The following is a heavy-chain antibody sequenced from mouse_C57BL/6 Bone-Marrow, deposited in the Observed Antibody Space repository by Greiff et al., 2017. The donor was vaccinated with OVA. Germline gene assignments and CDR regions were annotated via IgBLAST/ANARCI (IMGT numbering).Heavy chain of an antibody. D-gene: IGHD1-1*01. CDR3: TTRGRYGRYYFDY. V-gene: IGHV14-1*01. Sequence: VQLQQSGAELVRPGASVKLSCTASGFNIKDYYMHWVKQRPEQGLEWIGRIDPEDGDTEYAPKFQGKATMTADTSSNTAYLQLSSLTSEDTAVYYCTTRGRYGRYYFDYWGQGTTLTVSS. CDR1: GFNIKDYY. J-gene: IGHJ2*01. CDR2: IDPEDGDT.